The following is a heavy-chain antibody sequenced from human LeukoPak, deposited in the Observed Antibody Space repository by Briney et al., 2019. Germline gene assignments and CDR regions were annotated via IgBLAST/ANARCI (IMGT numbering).Heavy chain of an antibody. CDR1: GFTFSSYS. CDR3: ATSPPGGPIDN. D-gene: IGHD3-16*01. Sequence: PGGSLRLSCAASGFTFSSYSMNWVRQAPGKGLEWVSSISSSSSYIYYADSVKGRFTISRDNARSSLYLQMNSLRAEDTAVYYCATSPPGGPIDNWGQGTLVTVSS. V-gene: IGHV3-21*01. CDR2: ISSSSSYI. J-gene: IGHJ4*02.